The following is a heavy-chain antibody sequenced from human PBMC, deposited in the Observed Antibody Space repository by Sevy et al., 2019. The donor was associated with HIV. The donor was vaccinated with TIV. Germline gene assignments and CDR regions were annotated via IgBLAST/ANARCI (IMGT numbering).Heavy chain of an antibody. Sequence: GSLRPSCAASGFHFRAYSMDRVRQAPGKGPEGVSYINGSRGTIYYADSVKGQFTISRDNAKNSLYLQMNGLRAEDTAVYYCARAGGDCYSKNECWFVSWGQGTLVTVSS. CDR1: GFHFRAYS. D-gene: IGHD2-21*01. CDR2: INGSRGTI. V-gene: IGHV3-48*01. CDR3: ARAGGDCYSKNECWFVS. J-gene: IGHJ5*01.